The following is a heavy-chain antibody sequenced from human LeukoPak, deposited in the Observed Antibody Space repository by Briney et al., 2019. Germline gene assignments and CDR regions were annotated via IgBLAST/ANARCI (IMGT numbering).Heavy chain of an antibody. V-gene: IGHV3-23*01. D-gene: IGHD3-10*01. CDR1: GFTFSSYA. Sequence: GGSLRLSCAASGFTFSSYAMSWVRQAPGKGLEWVSAISGSGGSTYYADSVKGRFTISRDNSKNTLYLQMNSLRAEDTAVYYGAKGRRGGTALFDYWGQGTLVTVSS. CDR2: ISGSGGST. J-gene: IGHJ4*02. CDR3: AKGRRGGTALFDY.